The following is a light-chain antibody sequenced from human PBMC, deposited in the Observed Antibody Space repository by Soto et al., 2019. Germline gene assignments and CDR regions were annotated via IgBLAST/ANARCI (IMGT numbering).Light chain of an antibody. CDR3: TSYTSNSTLEV. Sequence: QSVLTQPASVSGSPGQSITISCTGTSSDVGGYNYVSWYQQHPGKAPKLMIYDVSYRPSGVSNRFSGSKSGNTASLTISGLKAEDEADYYCTSYTSNSTLEVFGGGTKLTVL. CDR2: DVS. V-gene: IGLV2-14*01. CDR1: SSDVGGYNY. J-gene: IGLJ2*01.